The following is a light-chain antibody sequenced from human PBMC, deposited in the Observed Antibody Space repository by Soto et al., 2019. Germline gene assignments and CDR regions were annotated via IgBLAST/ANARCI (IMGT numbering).Light chain of an antibody. J-gene: IGKJ4*01. CDR2: DAS. V-gene: IGKV3-11*01. CDR3: QQRSNWPYLT. Sequence: ELVLTQSPDTLSLSPGETATLAGRAMQSVSGYLGWYQQKTGQAHRLLIYDASNRAYGVPARFRGSGSGTNFTLTIASIEPDDFAVYYCQQRSNWPYLTFGGGTRV. CDR1: QSVSGY.